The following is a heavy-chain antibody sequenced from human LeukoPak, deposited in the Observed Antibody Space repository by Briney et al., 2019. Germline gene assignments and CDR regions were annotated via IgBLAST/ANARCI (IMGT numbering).Heavy chain of an antibody. CDR3: ARESRQWLVLGGVDY. CDR2: ISISGSTI. CDR1: GFTFSDYN. J-gene: IGHJ4*02. D-gene: IGHD6-19*01. V-gene: IGHV3-11*04. Sequence: GGPLRLSCAASGFTFSDYNTSWIRQAPGKGLEWVSYISISGSTIYYADSVKGRFTISRENAKNSLYLQMNSLRAEDTAVYYCARESRQWLVLGGVDYWGQGTLVTVSS.